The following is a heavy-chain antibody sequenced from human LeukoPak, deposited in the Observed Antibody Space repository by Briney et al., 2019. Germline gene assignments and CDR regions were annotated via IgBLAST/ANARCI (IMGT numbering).Heavy chain of an antibody. Sequence: SETLSLTCTVSGDSISSSSYYWGWIRQPPGKGLEWIGSIYYTGSTNYNPSLKSRVTISVDTSKKQFSLKLTSVTAADTAVYYCARDPHGDYYFDYWGQGTLVTVSS. V-gene: IGHV4-39*02. D-gene: IGHD4-17*01. J-gene: IGHJ4*02. CDR1: GDSISSSSYY. CDR2: IYYTGST. CDR3: ARDPHGDYYFDY.